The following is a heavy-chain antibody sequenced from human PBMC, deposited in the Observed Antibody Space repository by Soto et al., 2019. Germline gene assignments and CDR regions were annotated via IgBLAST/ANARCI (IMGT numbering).Heavy chain of an antibody. J-gene: IGHJ4*02. V-gene: IGHV3-66*01. CDR3: ARWAAHVDY. CDR2: IYSDGNT. Sequence: EVQLVESGGGLVQPGGSLRLSCAASGVTVSTNYMSWVRQAPGKGLEWVSIIYSDGNTYYADSVKGRFTISRDNSKNTLYLQMNSRRVEDTAVYYCARWAAHVDYWGQGTLVTVSS. CDR1: GVTVSTNY. D-gene: IGHD6-13*01.